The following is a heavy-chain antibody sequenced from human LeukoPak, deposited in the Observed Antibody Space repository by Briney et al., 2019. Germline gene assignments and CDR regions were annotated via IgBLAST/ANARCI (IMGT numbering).Heavy chain of an antibody. J-gene: IGHJ5*02. CDR3: ARVRVVAAKKSISWFDP. Sequence: ASVKVSCKASGYTFTTYGISWVRQAPGQGLEWMGWISAYNGNTNYAQKLQGRVTMTTDTSTSTAYMELRSLRSDDTAVYYCARVRVVAAKKSISWFDPWGQGTLVTVSS. CDR2: ISAYNGNT. CDR1: GYTFTTYG. D-gene: IGHD2-15*01. V-gene: IGHV1-18*01.